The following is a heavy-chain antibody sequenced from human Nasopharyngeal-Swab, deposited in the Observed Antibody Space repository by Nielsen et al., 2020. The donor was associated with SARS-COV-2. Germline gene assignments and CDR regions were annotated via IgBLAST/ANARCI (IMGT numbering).Heavy chain of an antibody. CDR3: ARDPRGPDY. CDR2: ISAYNGRT. CDR1: GYTFTSYG. D-gene: IGHD6-25*01. Sequence: ASVKVSCKASGYTFTSYGISWVRQAPGQGLEWMGWISAYNGRTYYSQKFQGRVTMTTDTSTSTAYMDLRSLRSYDTAVYYCARDPRGPDYLGLVTLVTVSS. J-gene: IGHJ4*02. V-gene: IGHV1-18*01.